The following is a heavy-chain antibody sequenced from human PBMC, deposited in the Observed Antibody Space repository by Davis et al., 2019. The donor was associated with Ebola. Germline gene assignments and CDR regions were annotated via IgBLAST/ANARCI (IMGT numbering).Heavy chain of an antibody. D-gene: IGHD4-23*01. Sequence: GESLKISCAASGFTFSGSAMHWVRQASGKGLEWVGRIRSKANSYATAYAASVKGRFTISRDDSKNTAYLQMNSLKTDDTAVYYCTRHVRGNEDYWGQGTLVTVSS. V-gene: IGHV3-73*01. J-gene: IGHJ4*02. CDR1: GFTFSGSA. CDR2: IRSKANSYAT. CDR3: TRHVRGNEDY.